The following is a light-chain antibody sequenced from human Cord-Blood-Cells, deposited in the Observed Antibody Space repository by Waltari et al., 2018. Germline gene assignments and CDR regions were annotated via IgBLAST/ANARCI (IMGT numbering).Light chain of an antibody. J-gene: IGLJ3*02. Sequence: QSALTQPASVSWSPGQSITISCTGTSSDVGSYNLVSWYQQHPGKAPKLMIYEGSKRPSGVSNRFSGSKSGNTASLTISGLQAEDEADYYCCSYAGSSTPNWVFGGGTKLTVL. V-gene: IGLV2-23*01. CDR3: CSYAGSSTPNWV. CDR1: SSDVGSYNL. CDR2: EGS.